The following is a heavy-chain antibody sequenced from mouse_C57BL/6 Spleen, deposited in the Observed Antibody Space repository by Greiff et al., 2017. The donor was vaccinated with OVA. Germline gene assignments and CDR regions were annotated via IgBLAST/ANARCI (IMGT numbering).Heavy chain of an antibody. CDR2: ISYDGSN. CDR1: GYSITSGYY. Sequence: EVKVEESGPGLVKPSQSLSLTCSVTGYSITSGYYWNWIRQFPGNKLEWMGYISYDGSNNYNPSLKNRISITRDTSKNQFFLKLNSVTTEDTATYYCAREELRHWYFDVWGTGTTVTVSS. CDR3: AREELRHWYFDV. J-gene: IGHJ1*03. D-gene: IGHD1-2*01. V-gene: IGHV3-6*01.